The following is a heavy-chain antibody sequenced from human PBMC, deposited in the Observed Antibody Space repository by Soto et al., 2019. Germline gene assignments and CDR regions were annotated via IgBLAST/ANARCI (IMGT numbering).Heavy chain of an antibody. J-gene: IGHJ4*02. CDR1: GYTFTSYG. CDR3: ARAAKNCGGDCYYLY. V-gene: IGHV1-46*01. Sequence: ASVKVSCKASGYTFTSYGISWVRQAPGQGLEWMGIISPSGGSTSYAQKFQGRVTMTRDTSTSTVYMELSSLRSEDTAVYYCARAAKNCGGDCYYLYWGQGTLVTVSS. CDR2: ISPSGGST. D-gene: IGHD2-21*02.